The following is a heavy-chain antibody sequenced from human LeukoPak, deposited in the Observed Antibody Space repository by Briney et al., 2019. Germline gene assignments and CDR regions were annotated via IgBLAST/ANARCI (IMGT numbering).Heavy chain of an antibody. J-gene: IGHJ4*02. CDR1: GFTFSSYG. V-gene: IGHV3-30*18. D-gene: IGHD3-22*01. CDR2: ISYDGSNK. Sequence: GGSLRLSCAASGFTFSSYGMHWVRQAPGKGLEWVALISYDGSNKYYADSVKGRFTISRDNSKNTLYLQMNSLRAEDTAVYFCAKGIDSSGYWADYWGQGTLVTVSS. CDR3: AKGIDSSGYWADY.